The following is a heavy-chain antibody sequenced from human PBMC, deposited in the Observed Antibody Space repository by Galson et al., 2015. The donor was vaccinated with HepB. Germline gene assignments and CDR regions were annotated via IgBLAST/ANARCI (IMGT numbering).Heavy chain of an antibody. CDR2: INAGNGNT. CDR3: ARGPPALEIAAGLY. D-gene: IGHD6-25*01. CDR1: GYTFTSYA. V-gene: IGHV1-3*01. J-gene: IGHJ4*02. Sequence: SVKVSCKASGYTFTSYAMHWVRQAPGQRLEWMGWINAGNGNTKYSQKFQGRVTITRDTSASTAYMELSSLRSEDTAVYYCARGPPALEIAAGLYGGQGTLVTVSS.